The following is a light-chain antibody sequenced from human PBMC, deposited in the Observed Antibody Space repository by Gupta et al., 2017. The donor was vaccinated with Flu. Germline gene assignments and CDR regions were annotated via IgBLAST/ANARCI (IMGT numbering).Light chain of an antibody. CDR1: QSVDIW. CDR2: KAS. V-gene: IGKV1-5*03. CDR3: QKYNTYPWT. J-gene: IGKJ1*01. Sequence: PSTLSASVGDRVTITCRASQSVDIWLAWYQQKPGKAPKLLIYKASSLETGVPSRFSGSGSGTEFTLTISSLQPDDFATYYCQKYNTYPWTFGQGTXVEIK.